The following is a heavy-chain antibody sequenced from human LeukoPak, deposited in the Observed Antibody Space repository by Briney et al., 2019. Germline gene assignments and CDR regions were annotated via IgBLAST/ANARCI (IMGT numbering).Heavy chain of an antibody. J-gene: IGHJ6*03. Sequence: SETLSLTCTVSGGSISSSSYYWGWIRQPPGKGLEWIGSIYYSGSTNYNPSLKSRVTISVDESKNRFSLKLSSVTAADTAVYYCARPIYYYMDVWGKGTTVTVSS. CDR1: GGSISSSSYY. CDR3: ARPIYYYMDV. CDR2: IYYSGST. V-gene: IGHV4-39*07.